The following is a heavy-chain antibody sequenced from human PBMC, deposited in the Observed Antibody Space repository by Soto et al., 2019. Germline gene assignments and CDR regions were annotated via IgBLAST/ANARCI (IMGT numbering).Heavy chain of an antibody. J-gene: IGHJ4*02. V-gene: IGHV1-3*04. CDR1: GYTFTDYA. D-gene: IGHD4-17*01. Sequence: ASVKVSCKASGYTFTDYAIHWVRLAPGHRLEWMGWINTGHGNTKYSEKFQGRVAITRDTSANTAYMELSSLRSEDTAVYYCARNYGPNPFDFWGRGTLVTVSS. CDR2: INTGHGNT. CDR3: ARNYGPNPFDF.